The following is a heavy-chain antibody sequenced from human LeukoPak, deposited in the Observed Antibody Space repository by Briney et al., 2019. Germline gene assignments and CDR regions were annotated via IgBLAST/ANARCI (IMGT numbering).Heavy chain of an antibody. D-gene: IGHD6-13*01. J-gene: IGHJ4*02. CDR1: GFPFSSYG. CDR3: ARGRYSSSWKDY. Sequence: GGSLRLSCAASGFPFSSYGMHWVRQAPGKGLDWVAVISSDGSKKNHADSVKGRFSISRDNSNNTLYLQMNSLGVEDTAVYYCARGRYSSSWKDYWGQGTLVTVSS. V-gene: IGHV3-30*03. CDR2: ISSDGSKK.